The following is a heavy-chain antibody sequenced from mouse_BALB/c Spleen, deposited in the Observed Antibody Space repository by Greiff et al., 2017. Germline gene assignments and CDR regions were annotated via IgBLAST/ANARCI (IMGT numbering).Heavy chain of an antibody. J-gene: IGHJ3*01. V-gene: IGHV3-6*02. Sequence: EVKLQESGPGLVKPSQSLSLTCSVTGYSITSGYYWNWIRQFPGNKLEWMGYISYDGSNNYNPSLKNRISITRDTSKNQFFLKLNSVTTEDTATYYCARDERRTGTFAYWGQGTLVTVSA. CDR1: GYSITSGYY. CDR3: ARDERRTGTFAY. D-gene: IGHD4-1*01. CDR2: ISYDGSN.